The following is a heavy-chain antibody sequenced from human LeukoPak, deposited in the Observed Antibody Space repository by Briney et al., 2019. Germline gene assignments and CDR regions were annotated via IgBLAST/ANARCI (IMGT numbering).Heavy chain of an antibody. J-gene: IGHJ5*02. D-gene: IGHD2-15*01. CDR1: GYTFTSYG. V-gene: IGHV1-18*04. Sequence: ASVKVSCKASGYTFTSYGISWVRQAPGQGLEWMGWISAYNGNTNYAQKFQGRVTITADKSTSTAYMELSSLRSEDTAVYYCARALPDSPSGPFDPWGQGTLVTVSS. CDR3: ARALPDSPSGPFDP. CDR2: ISAYNGNT.